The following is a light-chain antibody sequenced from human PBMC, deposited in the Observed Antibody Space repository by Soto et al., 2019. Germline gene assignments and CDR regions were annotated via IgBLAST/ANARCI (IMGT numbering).Light chain of an antibody. Sequence: DIQITQSPSSLSASVGDRVTMYCQASQNFNNYLNWYQQKPGRAPKLLIYDASNLEAGVPSRLRGSGSGTDFTFTIRRLQPEDIATYYCQQYENLPTFGQGTRLEIK. J-gene: IGKJ5*01. CDR2: DAS. CDR1: QNFNNY. V-gene: IGKV1-33*01. CDR3: QQYENLPT.